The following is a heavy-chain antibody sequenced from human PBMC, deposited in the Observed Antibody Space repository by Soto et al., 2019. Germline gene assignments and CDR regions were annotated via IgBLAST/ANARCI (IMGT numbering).Heavy chain of an antibody. CDR1: GLTFSNYA. J-gene: IGHJ4*02. Sequence: EVQLLESGGGLVQPGGSMRLSCAASGLTFSNYAMTWVRQAPGKGLEWVSSISRSGSATYYTDSVKGRFTISRDNSGTTLYLQITSLRGEDSAIYFCARGADQDPRYYFDSWGQVALVTVSS. CDR2: ISRSGSAT. CDR3: ARGADQDPRYYFDS. V-gene: IGHV3-23*01.